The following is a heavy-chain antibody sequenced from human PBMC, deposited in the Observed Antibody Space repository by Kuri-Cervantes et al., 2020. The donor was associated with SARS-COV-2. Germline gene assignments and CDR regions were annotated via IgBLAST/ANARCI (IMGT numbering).Heavy chain of an antibody. CDR2: ISGSGGST. Sequence: GESLKISCAASGFTFSSYAMSWVRQAPGKGLEWVSAISGSGGSTYYADSVKGRFTISRDNSKNTLYLQMNSLRAEDTAVYYCAKDLGRPNWFDPWGQGTPVTVSS. CDR3: AKDLGRPNWFDP. CDR1: GFTFSSYA. V-gene: IGHV3-23*01. J-gene: IGHJ5*02.